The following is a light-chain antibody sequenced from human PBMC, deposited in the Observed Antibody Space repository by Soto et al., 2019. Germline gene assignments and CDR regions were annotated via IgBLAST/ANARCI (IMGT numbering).Light chain of an antibody. CDR3: QQGGS. CDR1: QSVNTY. CDR2: DAS. J-gene: IGKJ4*01. Sequence: EIVLTQSPATLSLSPGEGATLSCRASQSVNTYLAWYQQKPGQAPRLLIYDASSRATGIPARFSGSGSGTDFTLSSSSLEPEDFSVYDCQQGGSFGGGTKVEIK. V-gene: IGKV3-11*01.